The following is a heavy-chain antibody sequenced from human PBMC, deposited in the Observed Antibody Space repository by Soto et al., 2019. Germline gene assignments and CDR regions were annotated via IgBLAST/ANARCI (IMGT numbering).Heavy chain of an antibody. J-gene: IGHJ4*02. Sequence: VASVKVCGEASGYSVTSYCISWVRQAPGEGLEWMGWISAYKGNTNYGQKLQGRVTMTTATSTSTAYMELRSLRSAAPAVYYCARESVGVAFDYWGQGTLVTVSS. D-gene: IGHD3-3*01. CDR3: ARESVGVAFDY. CDR1: GYSVTSYC. V-gene: IGHV1-18*01. CDR2: ISAYKGNT.